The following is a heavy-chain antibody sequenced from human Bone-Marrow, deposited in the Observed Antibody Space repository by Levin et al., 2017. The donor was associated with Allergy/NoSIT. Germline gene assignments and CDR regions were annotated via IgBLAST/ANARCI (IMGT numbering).Heavy chain of an antibody. Sequence: KVSCKGSGYSFTSYWISWVRQMPGKGLEWMGRIDPSDSYTNYSPSFQGHVTISADKSISTAYLQWSSLKASDTAMYYCAITSLYEREVDYWGQGTLVTVSS. D-gene: IGHD2-8*01. CDR1: GYSFTSYW. CDR3: AITSLYEREVDY. V-gene: IGHV5-10-1*01. J-gene: IGHJ4*02. CDR2: IDPSDSYT.